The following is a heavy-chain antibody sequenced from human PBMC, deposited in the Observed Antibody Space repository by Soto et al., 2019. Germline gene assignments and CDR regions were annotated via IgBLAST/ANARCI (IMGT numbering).Heavy chain of an antibody. CDR1: GFTFSSYG. CDR2: IWYDGSNK. Sequence: QVQLVESGGGVVQPGRSLRLSCAASGFTFSSYGMHWVRQAPGKGLEWVAVIWYDGSNKYYADSVKGRFTISRDNSKNTRYLQMNSLRAEDTAVYYCARGGGSYGHYVQDDIWGQGTMVTVSS. CDR3: ARGGGSYGHYVQDDI. J-gene: IGHJ3*02. V-gene: IGHV3-33*01. D-gene: IGHD4-17*01.